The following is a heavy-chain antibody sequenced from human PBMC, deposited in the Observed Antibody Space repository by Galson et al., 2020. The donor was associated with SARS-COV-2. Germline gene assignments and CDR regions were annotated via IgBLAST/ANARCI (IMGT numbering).Heavy chain of an antibody. CDR2: ISYDGSNK. J-gene: IGHJ5*02. CDR3: ARDGGNWFDP. D-gene: IGHD2-15*01. Sequence: TGGSLRLSCAASGFTFSSYAMHWVRQAPGKGLEWVAVISYDGSNKNYAASVKGRFTISRDNSKNTLYLQMNSLRAEDTAVYYCARDGGNWFDPWGQGTLVTVSS. CDR1: GFTFSSYA. V-gene: IGHV3-30-3*01.